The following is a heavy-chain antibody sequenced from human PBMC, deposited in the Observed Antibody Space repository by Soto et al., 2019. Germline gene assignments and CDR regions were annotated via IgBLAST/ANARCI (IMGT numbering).Heavy chain of an antibody. J-gene: IGHJ4*02. D-gene: IGHD5-12*01. CDR3: VRGYSDYTDYFVY. CDR1: GFSFSSFW. V-gene: IGHV3-7*03. Sequence: EVQLVESGGGLVQPGGSLRLSCAASGFSFSSFWMIWVRQAPEKGLEWVAIIKQDGSEKHYVDSVKGRFTVSRDNAEKSLYLQMDSLRPDDTAVYYCVRGYSDYTDYFVYWGQGALVTVSS. CDR2: IKQDGSEK.